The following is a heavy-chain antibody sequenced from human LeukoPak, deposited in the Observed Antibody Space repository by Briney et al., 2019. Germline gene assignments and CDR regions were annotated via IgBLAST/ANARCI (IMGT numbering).Heavy chain of an antibody. CDR1: GFTFSSYS. Sequence: GGSLRLSCAASGFTFSSYSMNWVRQAPGKGLEWVSSISRSSSYIYYADSVKGRFTISRDNAKTSLYLQMNRLRAEDTAVYYCARDGRWDCSSTSCYAYYSYGMDVWGQGTTVTVSS. V-gene: IGHV3-21*01. CDR3: ARDGRWDCSSTSCYAYYSYGMDV. D-gene: IGHD2-2*01. CDR2: ISRSSSYI. J-gene: IGHJ6*02.